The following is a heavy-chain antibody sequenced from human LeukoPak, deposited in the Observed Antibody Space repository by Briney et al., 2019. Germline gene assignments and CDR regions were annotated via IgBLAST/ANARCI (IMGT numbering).Heavy chain of an antibody. J-gene: IGHJ4*02. CDR1: GLTVSSNY. D-gene: IGHD5-18*01. CDR3: AKDKGTAIGYFDY. CDR2: IYSGGST. V-gene: IGHV3-66*01. Sequence: GGSLRLSCAASGLTVSSNYMSWVRQAPGKGLEWVSVIYSGGSTYYADSVKGRFTISRDNSKNTLYLQMNSLRAEDTAVYYCAKDKGTAIGYFDYWGQGTLVTVSS.